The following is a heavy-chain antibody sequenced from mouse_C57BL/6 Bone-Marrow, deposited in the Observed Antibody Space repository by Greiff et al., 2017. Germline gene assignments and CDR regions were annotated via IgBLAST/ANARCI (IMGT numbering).Heavy chain of an antibody. D-gene: IGHD2-12*01. V-gene: IGHV5-4*01. CDR2: ISDGGSYT. CDR1: GFTFSSYA. CDR3: AREALRAMDY. J-gene: IGHJ4*01. Sequence: EVNLVESGGGLVKPGGSLKLSCAASGFTFSSYAMSWVRQTPEKRLEWVATISDGGSYTYYPDNVKGRFTISRDNAKNNLYLQMSHLKSEDTAMYYCAREALRAMDYWGQGTSVTVSS.